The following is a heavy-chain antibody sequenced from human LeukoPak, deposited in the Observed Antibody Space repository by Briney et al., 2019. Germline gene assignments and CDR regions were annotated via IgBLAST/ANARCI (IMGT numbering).Heavy chain of an antibody. CDR3: ASSGLWIGQYYFDY. J-gene: IGHJ4*02. Sequence: PGGSLRLSCAASGFTVSSNYISWVRQAPGKGLEWVSVIYSGGSTYYADSVKGRFTISRDNSKNTLYLQMNSLRAEDTAVYYCASSGLWIGQYYFDYWGQGTLVTVYS. CDR1: GFTVSSNY. D-gene: IGHD6-19*01. V-gene: IGHV3-66*02. CDR2: IYSGGST.